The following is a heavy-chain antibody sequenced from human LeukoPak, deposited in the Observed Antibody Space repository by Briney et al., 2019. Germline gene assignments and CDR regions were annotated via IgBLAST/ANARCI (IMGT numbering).Heavy chain of an antibody. CDR3: ASSPGELHPIDY. V-gene: IGHV5-51*01. J-gene: IGHJ4*02. D-gene: IGHD3-10*01. Sequence: GESLKISCKGSGYSFTTYWIGWVRQMPGKGLEWMGIIYPGDSDTKYSPSFQGQVTITADKAISTAYLQWSNLKASDTAMYYCASSPGELHPIDYWGQGTLVTVSS. CDR1: GYSFTTYW. CDR2: IYPGDSDT.